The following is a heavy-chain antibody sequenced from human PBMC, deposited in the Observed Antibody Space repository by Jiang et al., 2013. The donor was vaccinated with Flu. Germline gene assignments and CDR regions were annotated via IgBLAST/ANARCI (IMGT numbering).Heavy chain of an antibody. J-gene: IGHJ4*02. CDR2: IYYSGSP. V-gene: IGHV4-61*01. D-gene: IGHD3-22*01. CDR1: GGSVSSGSSY. CDR3: ARELGYDSSGRYWGLFDH. Sequence: KPSETLSLTCTVSGGSVSSGSSYWSWIRQPPGKGLEWIGYIYYSGSPNYTPSLKSRVTISVDSSKNQFSLKLSSVTAADTAVYYCARELGYDSSGRYWGLFDHWGQGTLVTVSS.